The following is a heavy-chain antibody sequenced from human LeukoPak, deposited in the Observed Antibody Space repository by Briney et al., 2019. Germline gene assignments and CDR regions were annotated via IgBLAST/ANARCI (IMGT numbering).Heavy chain of an antibody. CDR1: GFTFSIYG. CDR3: ARDMGGAFDI. CDR2: ISYDGNHK. D-gene: IGHD3-16*01. V-gene: IGHV3-30*03. J-gene: IGHJ3*02. Sequence: GGSLRLSCVASGFTFSIYGMHWVRQAPGKGLDWVAVISYDGNHKYFADSVKGRFTISRDNSKNTLYLQMNSLRAEDTAVYYCARDMGGAFDIWGQGTMVTVSS.